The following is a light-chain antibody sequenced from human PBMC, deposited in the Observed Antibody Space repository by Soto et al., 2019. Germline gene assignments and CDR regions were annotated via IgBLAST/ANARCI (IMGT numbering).Light chain of an antibody. Sequence: DIQMTQSPSSLSASVGDRVTITCRASQGIRNALGWYQQKPGKAPKRLIYTASSLQSGVPSRFSGSGSGTEFTLTISSLQPVDFATYYCLQHNSYPLTFGGGTEVEIK. CDR2: TAS. CDR1: QGIRNA. J-gene: IGKJ4*01. V-gene: IGKV1-17*01. CDR3: LQHNSYPLT.